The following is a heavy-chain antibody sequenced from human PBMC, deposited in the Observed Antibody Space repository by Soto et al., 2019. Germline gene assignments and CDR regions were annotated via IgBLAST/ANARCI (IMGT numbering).Heavy chain of an antibody. CDR3: AKDVGAARLY. CDR1: GFTFSSYA. D-gene: IGHD6-6*01. Sequence: EVQLLESGGGLVQPGGSLRLSCAASGFTFSSYAMSWVHQAPGKGLEWVSAISGSGGSTYYADSVKGRFNISRDNSKNSLYLKMNSLRAEDTAVYYCAKDVGAARLYWGQGTLVTVSS. CDR2: ISGSGGST. V-gene: IGHV3-23*01. J-gene: IGHJ1*01.